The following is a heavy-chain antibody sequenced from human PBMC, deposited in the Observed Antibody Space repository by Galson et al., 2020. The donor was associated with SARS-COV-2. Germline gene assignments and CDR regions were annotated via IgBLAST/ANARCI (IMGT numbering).Heavy chain of an antibody. V-gene: IGHV4-59*01. Sequence: ASEPLSLTCPVSGGSLTSYYWSWIRQPPGKGLEWIGSIYSSGSTNYNPSLKSRVTISVDTSKNQFSLKLSSVTAADTAVYYCAREGVPAAMWDWFDPWGQGTLVTVS. J-gene: IGHJ5*02. CDR1: GGSLTSYY. CDR2: IYSSGST. D-gene: IGHD2-2*01. CDR3: AREGVPAAMWDWFDP.